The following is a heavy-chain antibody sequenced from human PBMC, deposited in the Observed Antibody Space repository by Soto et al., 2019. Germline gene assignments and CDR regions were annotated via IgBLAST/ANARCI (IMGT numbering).Heavy chain of an antibody. CDR3: AREAMVRGVTPPPNWFDP. CDR1: GGSISSGGYY. D-gene: IGHD3-10*01. Sequence: TLSLTCTVSGGSISSGGYYWSWIRQHPGKGLEWIGYIYYSGSTYYNPSLKSRVTISVDTSKNQFSLKLSSVTAADTAVYYCAREAMVRGVTPPPNWFDPWGQGTLVTVSS. CDR2: IYYSGST. J-gene: IGHJ5*02. V-gene: IGHV4-31*03.